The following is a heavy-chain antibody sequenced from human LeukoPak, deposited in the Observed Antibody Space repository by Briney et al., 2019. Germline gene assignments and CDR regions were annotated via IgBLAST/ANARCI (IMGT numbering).Heavy chain of an antibody. CDR1: SGSISGHY. CDR3: ARYGPYDSSAHSPYNWFDP. J-gene: IGHJ5*02. V-gene: IGHV4-59*08. D-gene: IGHD3-22*01. CDR2: IYYSGGT. Sequence: PSETLSLTCTVSSGSISGHYWSWVRQPPGKGLEWIAYIYYSGGTNYNPSLKSRVTISVDTSKNQFSLYLSSVTAADTAVYYCARYGPYDSSAHSPYNWFDPWGQGTLVTVSS.